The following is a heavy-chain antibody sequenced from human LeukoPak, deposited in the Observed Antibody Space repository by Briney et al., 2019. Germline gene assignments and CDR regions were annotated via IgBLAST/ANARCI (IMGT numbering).Heavy chain of an antibody. CDR1: GGSISNYY. CDR2: IYTSGST. J-gene: IGHJ4*02. D-gene: IGHD1-26*01. V-gene: IGHV4-4*08. Sequence: SETLSLTCTVSGGSISNYYWSWIRQPPGKGLEWIGRIYTSGSTNYNPSLKSRVTISIDASKNQFSLRLTSVTAADTAVYYCTRGGELMNFWGQGTLVTVSS. CDR3: TRGGELMNF.